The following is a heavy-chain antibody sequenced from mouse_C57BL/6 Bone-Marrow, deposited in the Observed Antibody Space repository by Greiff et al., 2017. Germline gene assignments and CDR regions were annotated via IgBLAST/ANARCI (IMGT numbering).Heavy chain of an antibody. V-gene: IGHV1-81*01. J-gene: IGHJ2*01. CDR1: GYTFTSYG. D-gene: IGHD1-1*01. Sequence: VQLQQSGAELARPGASVKLSCKASGYTFTSYGISWVKQRTGQGLEWIGEIYPRSGNTYYNEKFKGKATLTADKSSSTAYMELRSLTSEDSAVYFGARWGSTVVAFDYWGQGTTLTVAS. CDR3: ARWGSTVVAFDY. CDR2: IYPRSGNT.